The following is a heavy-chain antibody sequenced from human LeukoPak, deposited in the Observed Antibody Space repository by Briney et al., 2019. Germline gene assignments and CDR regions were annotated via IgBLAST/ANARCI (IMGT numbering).Heavy chain of an antibody. CDR3: ARWRYWTFDY. J-gene: IGHJ4*02. CDR1: GGSISSSNW. V-gene: IGHV4-4*02. D-gene: IGHD3/OR15-3a*01. CDR2: INHSGST. Sequence: PSETLSLTCTVSGGSISSSNWWSWVRQPPGKGPEWIGEINHSGSTNYNPSLKSRVTISVDTSKNQFSLKLSSVTAADTAVYYCARWRYWTFDYWGQGTLVTVSS.